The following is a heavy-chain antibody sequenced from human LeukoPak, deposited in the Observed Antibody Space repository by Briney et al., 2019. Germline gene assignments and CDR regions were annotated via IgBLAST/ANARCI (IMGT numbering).Heavy chain of an antibody. V-gene: IGHV4-30-4*08. D-gene: IGHD2-2*02. J-gene: IGHJ3*02. CDR1: GGSISSGDYY. CDR2: IYYSGST. Sequence: SQTLSLTCTVSGGSISSGDYYWSWIRQPPGKGLEWIGYIYYSGSTYYNPSLKSRVTISVDTSKNQFSLKLSSVTAADTAVYYCARDLRYCGSTSCYTNAFDIWGQGTMVTVSS. CDR3: ARDLRYCGSTSCYTNAFDI.